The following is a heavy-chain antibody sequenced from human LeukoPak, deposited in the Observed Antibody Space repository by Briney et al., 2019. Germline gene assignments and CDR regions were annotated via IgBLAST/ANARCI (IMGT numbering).Heavy chain of an antibody. CDR3: ASRTAAAGSDFDY. Sequence: TSETLSLTCTVSGGSISSGSYYWSWIRQPAGKGLEWIGRIYTSGSTNYNPSLKSRVTISVDTSKNQFSLRLSSVTAADTAVYYCASRTAAAGSDFDYWGQGTLVTVSS. V-gene: IGHV4-61*02. CDR1: GGSISSGSYY. CDR2: IYTSGST. D-gene: IGHD6-13*01. J-gene: IGHJ4*02.